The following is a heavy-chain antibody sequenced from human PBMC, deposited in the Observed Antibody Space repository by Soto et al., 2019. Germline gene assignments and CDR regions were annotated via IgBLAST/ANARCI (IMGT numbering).Heavy chain of an antibody. CDR1: GFTFSSDA. Sequence: EVQLVESGGGLAQPGGSLRLSCAASGFTFSSDAMDWVRQAPGKGLEYVSGISSNGIGTYYACSVKGRFTISRDNSRDTVYLQMDSLGPEDMAVYYCARRARADYYYMDVWGKGTTVTVS. CDR3: ARRARADYYYMDV. V-gene: IGHV3-64*01. D-gene: IGHD6-6*01. CDR2: ISSNGIGT. J-gene: IGHJ6*03.